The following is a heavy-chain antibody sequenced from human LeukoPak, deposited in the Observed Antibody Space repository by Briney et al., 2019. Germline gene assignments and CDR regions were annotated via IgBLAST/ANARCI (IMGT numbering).Heavy chain of an antibody. Sequence: PSETLSLTCTVSGGSLSNYYWSWIRQPPGKGLEWIGDINYSGSTNYNPSLKSRVTISVDTTMNQFSLQLSSVTAADTAVYYCARDSLQLDVGWYNPFDSWGQGTMVTVSS. CDR1: GGSLSNYY. CDR2: INYSGST. D-gene: IGHD1-1*01. CDR3: ARDSLQLDVGWYNPFDS. V-gene: IGHV4-59*01. J-gene: IGHJ3*01.